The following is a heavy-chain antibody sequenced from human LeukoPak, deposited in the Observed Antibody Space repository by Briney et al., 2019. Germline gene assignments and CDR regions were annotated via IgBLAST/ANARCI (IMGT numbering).Heavy chain of an antibody. Sequence: GGSLRLSCAASGYTFISYWMTWVRQARGKGVEWVANIKEDGSEKFYVDSVKGRFTISRDNANNSVYLQMNNLRAEDTAVYYCARDRIRVQLWLGGMDVWGQGTTVTVSS. J-gene: IGHJ6*02. D-gene: IGHD3-22*01. CDR2: IKEDGSEK. CDR1: GYTFISYW. V-gene: IGHV3-7*01. CDR3: ARDRIRVQLWLGGMDV.